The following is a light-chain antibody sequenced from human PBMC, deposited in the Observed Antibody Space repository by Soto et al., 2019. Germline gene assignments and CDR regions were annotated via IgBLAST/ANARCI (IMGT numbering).Light chain of an antibody. V-gene: IGKV3-11*01. CDR3: QQRSNWTLT. CDR1: QSVSSY. CDR2: DAS. Sequence: EIVLTQSPATLSLSPGERATLSCRASQSVSSYLAWYQQKPGQAPRLLIYDASNTATGIPARFSGSWSGTNFTLNIRSLEPEDFAVYYCQQRSNWTLTFGGGTKVEIK. J-gene: IGKJ4*01.